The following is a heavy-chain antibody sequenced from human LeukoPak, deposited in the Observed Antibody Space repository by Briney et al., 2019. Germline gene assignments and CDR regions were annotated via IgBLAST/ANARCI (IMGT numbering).Heavy chain of an antibody. J-gene: IGHJ6*03. CDR1: GYTFTSYD. D-gene: IGHD1-14*01. V-gene: IGHV1-18*01. Sequence: ASVKVSCKASGYTFTSYDINWVRQATGQGLEWMGWISAYNGDTNYAQKLQGRVTMTTDTYTSTAYMELSSLRSEDTAVYFCASTGSGIYYYMDVWGKGTTVTVSS. CDR3: ASTGSGIYYYMDV. CDR2: ISAYNGDT.